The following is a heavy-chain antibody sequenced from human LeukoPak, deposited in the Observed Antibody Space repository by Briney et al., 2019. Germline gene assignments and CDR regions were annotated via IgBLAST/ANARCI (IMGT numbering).Heavy chain of an antibody. J-gene: IGHJ4*02. CDR1: GFTFSSYS. D-gene: IGHD4-11*01. CDR3: AKDVVSVSYFDY. CDR2: ISSSSSYI. Sequence: GGSLRLSCAASGFTFSSYSMNWVRQAPGKGLEWVSSISSSSSYIYYADSVKGRFTISRDNAKNSLYLQMNSLRAEDTAVYYCAKDVVSVSYFDYWGQGTLVTVSS. V-gene: IGHV3-21*01.